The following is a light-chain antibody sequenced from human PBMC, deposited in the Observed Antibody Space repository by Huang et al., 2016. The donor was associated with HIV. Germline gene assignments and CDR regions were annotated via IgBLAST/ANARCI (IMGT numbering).Light chain of an antibody. Sequence: IQLTQSPSSLSASVGDRVPITCRASQGISSYLAWYQEKPGKAPKLLIDAASTLQSGVPSRFSGSGSGTDFTLTISSLQPEDFAIYYCQQLNSYPRTFGQGTKVEIK. CDR2: AAS. V-gene: IGKV1-9*01. J-gene: IGKJ1*01. CDR3: QQLNSYPRT. CDR1: QGISSY.